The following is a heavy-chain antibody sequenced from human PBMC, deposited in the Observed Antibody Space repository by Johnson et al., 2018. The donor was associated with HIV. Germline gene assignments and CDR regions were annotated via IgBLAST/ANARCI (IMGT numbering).Heavy chain of an antibody. Sequence: QVQLVESGGGLVKPGGSLRLSCAASGFTFSDYYMSWIRQAPGKGLEWVASMNQGSEKYYADSVKGRFTISRDNSKNTLYLQMNSLRAEDTAVYYCAKESAFDIWGQGTMVTVSS. CDR3: AKESAFDI. V-gene: IGHV3-30*02. CDR2: MNQGSEK. J-gene: IGHJ3*02. CDR1: GFTFSDYY.